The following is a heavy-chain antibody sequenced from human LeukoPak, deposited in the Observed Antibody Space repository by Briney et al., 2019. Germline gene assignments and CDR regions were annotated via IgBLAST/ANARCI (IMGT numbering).Heavy chain of an antibody. D-gene: IGHD5-12*01. CDR3: AKDSGYDHYYYYYMDV. V-gene: IGHV3-9*01. J-gene: IGHJ6*03. CDR2: ISWNSGSI. CDR1: GFTFDDYA. Sequence: GGSLRLCCAASGFTFDDYAMHWVRQAPGKGLEWVSGISWNSGSIGYADSVKGRFTISRDNAKNSLYLQMNSLRAEGTALYYCAKDSGYDHYYYYYMDVWGKGTTVTVSS.